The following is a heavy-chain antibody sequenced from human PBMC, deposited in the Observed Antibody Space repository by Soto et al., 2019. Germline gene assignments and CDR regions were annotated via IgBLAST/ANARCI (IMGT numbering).Heavy chain of an antibody. V-gene: IGHV1-18*01. CDR1: GYTFTSYH. J-gene: IGHJ4*02. CDR3: ARVAPHSDY. CDR2: ISAYNGNT. Sequence: QVPLVQSGAEVKKPGASVKVSCKASGYTFTSYHISWVRQAPGQGLEWMGWISAYNGNTNYAQKLQGRATMTTDTYTSTAYMDLMSLRSDDKAVYYCARVAPHSDYWSQGTLVTVSS.